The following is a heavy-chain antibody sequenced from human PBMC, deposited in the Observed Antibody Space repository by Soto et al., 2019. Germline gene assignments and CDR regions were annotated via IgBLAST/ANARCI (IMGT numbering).Heavy chain of an antibody. CDR1: GGSLSSGSYY. CDR3: TRFGSGSYFWFDP. Sequence: QLQLQESGPGLVTPSETLSLTCTVSGGSLSSGSYYWGWIRQPPGKGLEWIGNIYYSGSTYYNPSLKSRATISVGTSKNQFSLNLSSVTAADTAVYYCTRFGSGSYFWFDPWGHGTLVTVSS. CDR2: IYYSGST. D-gene: IGHD3-10*01. J-gene: IGHJ5*02. V-gene: IGHV4-39*01.